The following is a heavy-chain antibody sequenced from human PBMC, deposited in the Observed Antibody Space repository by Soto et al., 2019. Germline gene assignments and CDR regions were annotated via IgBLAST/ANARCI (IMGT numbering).Heavy chain of an antibody. J-gene: IGHJ6*02. D-gene: IGHD2-2*01. Sequence: EVQLLESGGGLVQPGGSLRLSCAASGFTFSSYAMSWVRQAPGKGLEWVSAISGSGGSTYYADSVKGRFTISRDKSKNRLYLQMNSLRAEDTAVYYCAGRDIVVVPAVGMDVWGQGTTVTVSS. V-gene: IGHV3-23*01. CDR2: ISGSGGST. CDR3: AGRDIVVVPAVGMDV. CDR1: GFTFSSYA.